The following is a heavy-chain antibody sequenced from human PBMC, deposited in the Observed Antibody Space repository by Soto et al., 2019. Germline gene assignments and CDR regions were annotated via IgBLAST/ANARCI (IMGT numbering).Heavy chain of an antibody. CDR2: INHSGST. J-gene: IGHJ6*02. CDR3: ARGRAALGYCSGGSCYRGAYYYYGMDV. CDR1: GGSFSGYY. Sequence: SETLSLTCAVYGGSFSGYYWSWIRQPPGKGLEWIGEINHSGSTNYNPSLKSRVTISVDTSKNQFSLKLSPVTAADTAVYYCARGRAALGYCSGGSCYRGAYYYYGMDVWGQGTTVTVSS. V-gene: IGHV4-34*01. D-gene: IGHD2-15*01.